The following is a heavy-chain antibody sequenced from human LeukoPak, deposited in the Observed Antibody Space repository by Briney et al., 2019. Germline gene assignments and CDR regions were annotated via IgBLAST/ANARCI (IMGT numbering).Heavy chain of an antibody. Sequence: ASETLSLTCAVSGGSISSNNWWNWVRQPPGKGLEWIGEIYHSGSTNYNPSLKSRVTISVDKSKNQLSLKLTSVTAADTAVYYCARAAYYYGSGDYWGQGTPVTVSS. CDR1: GGSISSNNW. CDR2: IYHSGST. J-gene: IGHJ4*02. CDR3: ARAAYYYGSGDY. D-gene: IGHD3-10*01. V-gene: IGHV4-4*02.